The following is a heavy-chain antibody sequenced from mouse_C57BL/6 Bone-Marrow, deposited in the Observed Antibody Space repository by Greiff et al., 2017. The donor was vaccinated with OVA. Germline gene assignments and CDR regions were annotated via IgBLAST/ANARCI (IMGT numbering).Heavy chain of an antibody. CDR3: ARGGYDYAPWYFDV. D-gene: IGHD2-4*01. V-gene: IGHV1-82*01. Sequence: QVQLQQSGPELVKPGASVKISCKASGYAFSSSWMNWVKQRPGKGLEWIGRIYPGDGDTNYNGKFKGKATLTADKSSSTAYMQLSSLTSEDSAVYFCARGGYDYAPWYFDVWGTGTTVTVSS. CDR1: GYAFSSSW. CDR2: IYPGDGDT. J-gene: IGHJ1*03.